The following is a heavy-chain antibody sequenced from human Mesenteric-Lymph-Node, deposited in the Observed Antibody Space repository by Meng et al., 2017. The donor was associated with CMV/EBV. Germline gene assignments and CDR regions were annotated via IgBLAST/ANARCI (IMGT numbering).Heavy chain of an antibody. CDR1: GFTFSSYW. Sequence: GESLKISCAASGFTFSSYWMSWVRQAPGKGLEWVANIKQDGSEKYYVDSVKGRFTISRDNAKNSLYLQMNSLRAEDTAVYYCARAFSGWANGMDVWGQGTTVTVSS. V-gene: IGHV3-7*01. CDR2: IKQDGSEK. CDR3: ARAFSGWANGMDV. J-gene: IGHJ6*02. D-gene: IGHD6-19*01.